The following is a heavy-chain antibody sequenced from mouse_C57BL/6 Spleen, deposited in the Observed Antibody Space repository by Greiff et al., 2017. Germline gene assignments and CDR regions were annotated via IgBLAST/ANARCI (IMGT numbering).Heavy chain of an antibody. CDR2: INPNNGGT. V-gene: IGHV1-26*01. Sequence: VQLQQSGPELVKPGASVKISCKASGYTFTDYYMNWVKQSHGKSLEWIGDINPNNGGTSYNQKFKGKATLTVDKSSSTAYMELRSLTSEDSAVYYCARPVEDYAMDYWGQGTSVTVSS. D-gene: IGHD1-1*01. J-gene: IGHJ4*01. CDR1: GYTFTDYY. CDR3: ARPVEDYAMDY.